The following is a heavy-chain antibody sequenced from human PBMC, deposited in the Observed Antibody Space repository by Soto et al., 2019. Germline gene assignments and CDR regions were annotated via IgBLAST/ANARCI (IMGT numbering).Heavy chain of an antibody. D-gene: IGHD2-15*01. CDR1: GFTFSSYG. CDR3: AKTIKTVGASSSPGGSRGRGALLDL. J-gene: IGHJ4*02. Sequence: GGSLRLSCAASGFTFSSYGMHWVRQAPGKGLEWVAVISSDGSSAYYADSVRGRFTISRDNCENTLSLLMNSLRPDDTAVYYCAKTIKTVGASSSPGGSRGRGALLDLWGQGTLVTVSS. CDR2: ISSDGSSA. V-gene: IGHV3-30*18.